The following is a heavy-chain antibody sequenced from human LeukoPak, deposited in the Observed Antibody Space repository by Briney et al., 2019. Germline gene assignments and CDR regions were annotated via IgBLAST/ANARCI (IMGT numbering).Heavy chain of an antibody. J-gene: IGHJ4*02. CDR3: AKEAVEFFDY. CDR1: GFTFSGYA. D-gene: IGHD3-10*01. V-gene: IGHV3-23*01. Sequence: PGGSLRLSCAASGFTFSGYAMSWVRQAPGKGLEWVSALTGSGGGTYYADSVKGRFTISRDNSKNTMYLQMNSLRAEDTAVYYCAKEAVEFFDYWGQGNLVTVSS. CDR2: LTGSGGGT.